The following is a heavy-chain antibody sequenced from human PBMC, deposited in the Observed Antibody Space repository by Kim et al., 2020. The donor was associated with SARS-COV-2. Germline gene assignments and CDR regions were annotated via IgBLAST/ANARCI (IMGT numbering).Heavy chain of an antibody. J-gene: IGHJ4*02. CDR1: GFTFSIYG. V-gene: IGHV3-33*08. D-gene: IGHD1-1*01. CDR2: IWYDGSNK. CDR3: ARDRGKLSTKRDGFDY. Sequence: GGSLRLSCAASGFTFSIYGMHWVRQAPGKGREWVAVIWYDGSNKYYADSVKGRVTISRNNSKNTLYLQMNSMRAEDTAVNYCARDRGKLSTKRDGFDYWGQGTLVTVSS.